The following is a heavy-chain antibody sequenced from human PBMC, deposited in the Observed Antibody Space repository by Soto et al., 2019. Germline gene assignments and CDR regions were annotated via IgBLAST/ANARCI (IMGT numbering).Heavy chain of an antibody. V-gene: IGHV1-69*01. J-gene: IGHJ5*02. CDR2: IIPMFDSP. D-gene: IGHD3-10*01. CDR1: GGTFSSYS. CDR3: ARASMLRGVIINWFDP. Sequence: QVQLVQSGAEVKKPGSSVKVSCKASGGTFSSYSFHWVRQAPGQGLEWMGGIIPMFDSPNYAQQFQGRVTITADESTTTAYMELSSLRSEDTYVYYCARASMLRGVIINWFDPWGQGTLVTVSS.